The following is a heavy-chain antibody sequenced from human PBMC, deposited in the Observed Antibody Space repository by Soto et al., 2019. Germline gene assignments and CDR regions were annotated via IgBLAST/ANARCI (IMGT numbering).Heavy chain of an antibody. Sequence: QVQLVQSGAEVKKPESSVKVSCKTSGGTFVRHVISWVRQAPGQGPEWMGKINPLSGIPNYAQKFQDRVTFTADKDYSTAYMELRSLRSDDTAVYYCATPACAATWCSPSHNLDHWGQGTLVTVS. CDR1: GGTFVRHV. V-gene: IGHV1-69*09. CDR3: ATPACAATWCSPSHNLDH. CDR2: INPLSGIP. J-gene: IGHJ4*02. D-gene: IGHD2-2*01.